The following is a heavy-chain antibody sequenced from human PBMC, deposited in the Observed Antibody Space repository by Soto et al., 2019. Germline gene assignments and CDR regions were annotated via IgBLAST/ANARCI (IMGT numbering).Heavy chain of an antibody. V-gene: IGHV3-48*03. Sequence: EVQLVESGGGLVQPGGSLRLSCAASGFTFNTSEMNWVRQAPGKGLEWVSYISIRGTSKYYADSVKGRFTISRDNARNSLYLQMNSLRVEDTAVYYCATRGPASSFDCWGQGTLVTVSS. CDR3: ATRGPASSFDC. CDR2: ISIRGTSK. CDR1: GFTFNTSE. D-gene: IGHD3-10*01. J-gene: IGHJ4*02.